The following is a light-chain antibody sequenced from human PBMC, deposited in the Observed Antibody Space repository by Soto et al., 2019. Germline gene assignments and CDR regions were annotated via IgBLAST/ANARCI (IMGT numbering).Light chain of an antibody. V-gene: IGKV3-15*01. Sequence: EIVMTQSPATLSVSPGEKATLSCRARQNVGSSLAWYQQKPGQAPRLLIYGAPTRATGLPARFSGSGSGTEFTLTISSLQSEDFAVYYCQHYNNWPPMYTFGQGTKLEIK. CDR1: QNVGSS. CDR3: QHYNNWPPMYT. CDR2: GAP. J-gene: IGKJ2*01.